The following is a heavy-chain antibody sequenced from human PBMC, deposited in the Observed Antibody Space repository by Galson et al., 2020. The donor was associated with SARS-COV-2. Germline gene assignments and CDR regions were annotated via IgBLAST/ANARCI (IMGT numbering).Heavy chain of an antibody. Sequence: SETLSLTCSVSGGSISSGGYSWTWIRQPPGKGLEWIGYVYHSGATHYNPSLKSRLTISVDRSKNQLSLKLTSVTAADTAVYYCARRYTYGLSPYRYFDLWGRGTLVTVSS. V-gene: IGHV4-30-2*01. CDR1: GGSISSGGYS. CDR3: ARRYTYGLSPYRYFDL. J-gene: IGHJ2*01. D-gene: IGHD5-18*01. CDR2: VYHSGAT.